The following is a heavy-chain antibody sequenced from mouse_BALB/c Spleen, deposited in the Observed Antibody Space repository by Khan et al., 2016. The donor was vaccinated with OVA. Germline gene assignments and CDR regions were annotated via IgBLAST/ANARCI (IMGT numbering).Heavy chain of an antibody. J-gene: IGHJ3*01. CDR2: IYPANGDS. V-gene: IGHV14-3*02. CDR3: ATHYGTPFAY. D-gene: IGHD2-1*01. Sequence: EVQLQQSGADLVKPGASVKLSCTASGYNFNDTCIHWVKQRPGQGLEWLGRIYPANGDSKYDPKFKGKATLTADTSSNTASLQLSSLTSEDSAVLYFATHYGTPFAYWGQGTLVTVSA. CDR1: GYNFNDTC.